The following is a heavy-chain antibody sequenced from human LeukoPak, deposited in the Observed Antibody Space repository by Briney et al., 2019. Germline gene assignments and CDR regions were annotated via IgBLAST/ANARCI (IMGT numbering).Heavy chain of an antibody. J-gene: IGHJ4*02. V-gene: IGHV4-34*01. CDR3: ARGQRITMTD. Sequence: SETLSLTCAVYGGSFSGYYWSWIRQPPGKGLEWIGEINHSGSANYNPSLKSRVTISVDTSKNQFSLKLSSVTAADTAVYYCARGQRITMTDWGQGTLVTVSS. CDR1: GGSFSGYY. D-gene: IGHD3-22*01. CDR2: INHSGSA.